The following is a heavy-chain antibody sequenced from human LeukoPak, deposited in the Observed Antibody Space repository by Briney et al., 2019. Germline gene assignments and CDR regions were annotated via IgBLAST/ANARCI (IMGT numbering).Heavy chain of an antibody. D-gene: IGHD7-27*01. CDR2: FDPEDGET. CDR3: SRGPHWDPHFDF. J-gene: IGHJ4*02. V-gene: IGHV1-24*01. Sequence: GASVKVSCKVSGYTLTELSMHWVRQAPGKGLEWMGGFDPEDGETIYAQKFQGRVTMTEDTSTDTAYMELSRLRSDDTAVYYCSRGPHWDPHFDFWGQGTLVTVSS. CDR1: GYTLTELS.